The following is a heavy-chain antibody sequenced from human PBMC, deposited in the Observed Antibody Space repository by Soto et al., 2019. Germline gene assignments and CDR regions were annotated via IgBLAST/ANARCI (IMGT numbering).Heavy chain of an antibody. CDR1: GGSISRYY. Sequence: PSETLSLTCTVSGGSISRYYWSWIRQPPGKGLEWIGYIYYSGSTNYNPSLKSRVTISVDTSKNQFSLKLSSVTAADTAVYYCAGFYYDFWSGSINYGMDVWGQGTTVTVSS. CDR2: IYYSGST. CDR3: AGFYYDFWSGSINYGMDV. V-gene: IGHV4-59*01. D-gene: IGHD3-3*01. J-gene: IGHJ6*02.